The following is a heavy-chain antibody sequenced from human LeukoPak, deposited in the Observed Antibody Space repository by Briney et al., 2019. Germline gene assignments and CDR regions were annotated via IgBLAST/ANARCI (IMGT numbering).Heavy chain of an antibody. D-gene: IGHD3-22*01. J-gene: IGHJ4*02. CDR1: GHTFTSYY. Sequence: ASVKVSCKASGHTFTSYYMHWVRQAPGQGLEWMGIINPSGGSTSYAQKFQGRVTMTRDTSTSTVYMELSSLRSEDTAVYYCARGLPYYYDSSGYSDYWGQGTLVTVSS. V-gene: IGHV1-46*01. CDR3: ARGLPYYYDSSGYSDY. CDR2: INPSGGST.